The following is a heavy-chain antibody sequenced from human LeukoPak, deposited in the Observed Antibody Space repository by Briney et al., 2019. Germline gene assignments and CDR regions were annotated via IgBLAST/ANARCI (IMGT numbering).Heavy chain of an antibody. CDR2: ISAYNGNT. CDR3: ARDELIVVPAAISGDY. D-gene: IGHD2-2*02. Sequence: ASVKVSCKASGYTFTSYGISWVRQAPGQGLEWMGWISAYNGNTNYAQKLQGRVTMTTDTSTSTAYMELRSLRSDDTAVYYCARDELIVVPAAISGDYWGQGTLVTVSS. J-gene: IGHJ4*02. CDR1: GYTFTSYG. V-gene: IGHV1-18*01.